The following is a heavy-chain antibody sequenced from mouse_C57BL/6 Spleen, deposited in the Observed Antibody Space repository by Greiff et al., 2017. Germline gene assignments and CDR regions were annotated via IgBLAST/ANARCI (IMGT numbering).Heavy chain of an antibody. Sequence: QVQLQQPGAELVKPGASVKMSCKASGYTFTSYWITWVKQRPGQGLEWIGDIYPGSGSTNYNEKFKSKATLTVDTSSSTAYMQLSSLTPEDSAVYYCAREDSSGYAGSYWGQGTLVTVSA. CDR2: IYPGSGST. D-gene: IGHD3-2*02. J-gene: IGHJ3*01. CDR3: AREDSSGYAGSY. V-gene: IGHV1-55*01. CDR1: GYTFTSYW.